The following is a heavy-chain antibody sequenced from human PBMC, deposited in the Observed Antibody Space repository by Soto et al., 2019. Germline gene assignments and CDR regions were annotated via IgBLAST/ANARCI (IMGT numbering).Heavy chain of an antibody. CDR2: ISYDGSNK. CDR3: AKDLPYSSSSGYYYYGMDV. J-gene: IGHJ6*02. V-gene: IGHV3-30*18. D-gene: IGHD6-6*01. Sequence: GGSLRLSCAASGFTFSSYGMHWVRQAPGKGLEWVAVISYDGSNKYYADSVKGRFTISRDNSKNTLYLQMNSLRAEDTAVYYCAKDLPYSSSSGYYYYGMDVWGQGTTVTSP. CDR1: GFTFSSYG.